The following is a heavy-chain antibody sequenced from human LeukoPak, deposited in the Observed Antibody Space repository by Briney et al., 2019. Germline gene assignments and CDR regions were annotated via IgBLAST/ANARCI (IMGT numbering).Heavy chain of an antibody. Sequence: PSETLSLTCTVSGGSISSYYWSWIRQPPGKGLEWIGYIYYSGSTNYNPSLKSRVTISVDTSKNQFSLKLSSVTAADTAVYYCAREHARSYYFDYWGQGTLVTVSS. V-gene: IGHV4-59*01. D-gene: IGHD3-16*02. CDR2: IYYSGST. CDR1: GGSISSYY. J-gene: IGHJ4*02. CDR3: AREHARSYYFDY.